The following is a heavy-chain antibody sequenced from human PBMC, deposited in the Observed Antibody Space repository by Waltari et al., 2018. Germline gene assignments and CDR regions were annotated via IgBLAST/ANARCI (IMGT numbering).Heavy chain of an antibody. J-gene: IGHJ6*02. CDR2: IIPIFGTA. Sequence: QVQLVQSGAEVKKPGSSVKVSCKASGGTFISYAISWVRQAPGQGLEWMGGIIPIFGTANYAQKFQGRVTITTDESTSTAYMELSSLRSEDTAVYYCARDSITMVQGAYYGMDVWGQGTTVTVSS. D-gene: IGHD3-10*01. CDR1: GGTFISYA. V-gene: IGHV1-69*05. CDR3: ARDSITMVQGAYYGMDV.